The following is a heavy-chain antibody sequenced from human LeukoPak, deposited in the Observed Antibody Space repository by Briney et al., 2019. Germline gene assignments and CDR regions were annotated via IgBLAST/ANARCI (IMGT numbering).Heavy chain of an antibody. CDR2: IKEDGSVQ. CDR1: GFPFSAYW. V-gene: IGHV3-7*01. J-gene: IGHJ6*04. D-gene: IGHD2-2*01. CDR3: VGQLLRVV. Sequence: GGSLRLSCTASGFPFSAYWISWVRQAPGKGLEWVANIKEDGSVQDYADSVKARFTISRDNAKNSLYLQMNSLRVDDTGVYYCVGQLLRVVWGKGTTVTVSS.